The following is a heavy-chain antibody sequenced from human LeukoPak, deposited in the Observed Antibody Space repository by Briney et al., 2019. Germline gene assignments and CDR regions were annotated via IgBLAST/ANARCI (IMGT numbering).Heavy chain of an antibody. CDR1: GGSISSSSYY. Sequence: RPSETLSLTCTVSGGSISSSSYYWGWIRQPPGKGLEWIGRMYYSGSTYYNPSLKSRVTISVDTSKNQFSLKLSSVTAADTAVYYCARPRIPNYYYYYMDVWGKGTTVTVSS. CDR3: ARPRIPNYYYYYMDV. CDR2: MYYSGST. J-gene: IGHJ6*03. V-gene: IGHV4-39*01. D-gene: IGHD2-15*01.